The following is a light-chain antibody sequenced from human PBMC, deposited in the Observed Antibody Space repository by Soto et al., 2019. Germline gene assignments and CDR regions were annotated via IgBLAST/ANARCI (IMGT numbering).Light chain of an antibody. J-gene: IGLJ2*01. CDR3: QVWDTTSDHPV. Sequence: SSELTQPPSVSVAPGQTARITCGGNNIASKGVHWYQHKPGQAPVLVVYDGRDRPSGIPERFSGSNSGNTATLTISRVEAGDEADYYCQVWDTTSDHPVFGGGTKLTVL. V-gene: IGLV3-21*02. CDR2: DGR. CDR1: NIASKG.